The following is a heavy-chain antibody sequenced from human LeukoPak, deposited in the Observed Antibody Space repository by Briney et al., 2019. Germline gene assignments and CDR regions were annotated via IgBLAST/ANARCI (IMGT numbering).Heavy chain of an antibody. CDR2: ISGSGGST. CDR1: GFTFSSYA. D-gene: IGHD3-3*01. Sequence: PGGSLRLSCAASGFTFSSYAMSWVRQAPGKGLEWVSAISGSGGSTYYADSVKGRFTISRDSSKNTLYLQMNSLRAEDTAVYYCAKVKYYDFWSGYRVPYYFDYWGQGTLVTVSS. J-gene: IGHJ4*02. CDR3: AKVKYYDFWSGYRVPYYFDY. V-gene: IGHV3-23*01.